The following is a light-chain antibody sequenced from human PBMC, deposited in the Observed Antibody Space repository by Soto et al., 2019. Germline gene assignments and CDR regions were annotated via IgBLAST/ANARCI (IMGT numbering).Light chain of an antibody. CDR3: LAWDDSLDGWV. V-gene: IGLV1-47*01. CDR2: RYS. Sequence: QAVVTQPPSASGTPGQTVTISCSGSSPNVGSNYVAWYQLLPGRAPKLLIYRYSQRPSGVPDRFSGSKSGTSASLAISGLRSEDEGDYYCLAWDDSLDGWVFGGGTQLTVL. J-gene: IGLJ3*02. CDR1: SPNVGSNY.